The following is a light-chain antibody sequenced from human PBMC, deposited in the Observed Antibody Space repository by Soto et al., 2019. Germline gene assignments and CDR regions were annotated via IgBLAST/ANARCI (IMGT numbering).Light chain of an antibody. V-gene: IGKV1-5*03. CDR1: QSISSW. J-gene: IGKJ1*01. Sequence: DIQMTQSPSTLSASVGDSVTITCRASQSISSWLAWYQQKPGKAPKLLIYKASSLESGVPSRFSGSGSGTELSLTISSLQPDDFPTHYWQQQRTFGQGTKVDIK. CDR3: QQQRT. CDR2: KAS.